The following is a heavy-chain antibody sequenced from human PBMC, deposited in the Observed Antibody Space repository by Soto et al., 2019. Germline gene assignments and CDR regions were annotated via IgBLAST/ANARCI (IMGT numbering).Heavy chain of an antibody. CDR1: GGSISSGGYS. Sequence: SETLSLTSAVSGGSISSGGYSWSWIRQPPGKGLEWIGYIYHSGSTYYNPSLKSRVTISVDRSKNQFSLKLSSVTAADTAVYYCARTPDIWGQGTMVTVSS. CDR3: ARTPDI. J-gene: IGHJ3*02. CDR2: IYHSGST. V-gene: IGHV4-30-2*01.